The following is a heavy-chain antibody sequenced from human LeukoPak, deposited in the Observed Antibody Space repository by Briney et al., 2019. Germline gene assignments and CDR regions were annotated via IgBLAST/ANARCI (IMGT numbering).Heavy chain of an antibody. V-gene: IGHV3-23*01. D-gene: IGHD3-16*01. CDR1: GFTFSSYA. CDR3: AKGVGGIYGWFDP. CDR2: ISGSGGST. J-gene: IGHJ5*02. Sequence: PGGSLRLSCVASGFTFSSYAMSWVRQAPGKRLEWVSAISGSGGSTYYADSVKGRFTISRDNSKNTLYLQMNSLRAEDTAVYYCAKGVGGIYGWFDPWGQGTLVTVSS.